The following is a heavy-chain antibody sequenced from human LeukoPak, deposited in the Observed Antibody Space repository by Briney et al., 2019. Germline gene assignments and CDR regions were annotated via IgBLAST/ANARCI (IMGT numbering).Heavy chain of an antibody. V-gene: IGHV3-23*01. CDR1: GFTFSSYA. CDR2: ISGSGGST. CDR3: AQDLDEWGRWTGYLYYYYGMDV. Sequence: GGSLRLSCAASGFTFSSYAMSWVRQAPGKGLEWVSAISGSGGSTYYADSVKGRFTISRDNSKNTLYLQMNRLRAEDTAVYYSAQDLDEWGRWTGYLYYYYGMDVWGQGTTVTVSS. J-gene: IGHJ6*02. D-gene: IGHD3/OR15-3a*01.